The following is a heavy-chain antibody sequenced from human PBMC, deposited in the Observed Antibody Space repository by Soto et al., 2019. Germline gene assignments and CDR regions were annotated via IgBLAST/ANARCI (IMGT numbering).Heavy chain of an antibody. CDR2: ISGSGGST. J-gene: IGHJ4*02. CDR1: GFTFSSYA. D-gene: IGHD6-19*01. CDR3: AKDYNAVAGTGYYFDY. Sequence: GGSLGLSCAASGFTFSSYAMSWVRQAPGKGLEWVSAISGSGGSTYYADSVKGRFTISRDNSKNTLYLQMNSLRAEDTAVYYCAKDYNAVAGTGYYFDYWGQGTLVTVSS. V-gene: IGHV3-23*01.